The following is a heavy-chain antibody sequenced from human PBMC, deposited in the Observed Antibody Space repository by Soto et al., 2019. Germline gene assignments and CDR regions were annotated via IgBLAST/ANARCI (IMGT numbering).Heavy chain of an antibody. CDR3: ARETRSTFVEWLLTNQLNWLDP. V-gene: IGHV1-46*01. CDR2: INPSGGST. CDR1: GYTFTSYY. D-gene: IGHD3-3*02. J-gene: IGHJ5*02. Sequence: GASVKVSCKASGYTFTSYYMHWVRQAPGQGLEWMGIINPSGGSTSYAQKFQGRVTLTRGTSTSTVYMELSSLRSEDTAVYYCARETRSTFVEWLLTNQLNWLDPWGQGTLVTVSS.